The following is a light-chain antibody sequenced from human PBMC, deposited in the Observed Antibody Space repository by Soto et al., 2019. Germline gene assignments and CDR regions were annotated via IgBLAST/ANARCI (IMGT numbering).Light chain of an antibody. CDR2: EVS. Sequence: QSALTQPASVSGSPGQSITISCTGTSSDVGGYNYVSWYQQHPGKAPKLMIYEVSNRPSGVSNRFSGSKSGNTASLTIFGLQAEDEADYYCSSYTSSSTLVVFGTGTKLTVL. J-gene: IGLJ1*01. CDR1: SSDVGGYNY. CDR3: SSYTSSSTLVV. V-gene: IGLV2-14*01.